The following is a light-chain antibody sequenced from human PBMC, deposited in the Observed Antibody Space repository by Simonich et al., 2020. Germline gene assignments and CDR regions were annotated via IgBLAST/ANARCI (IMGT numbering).Light chain of an antibody. V-gene: IGLV2-14*03. CDR2: DVS. CDR1: SSDVGGYNY. CDR3: SSYTSSTWGV. J-gene: IGLJ3*02. Sequence: QSALTHPASVSGSPGQSITISCTGTSSDVGGYNYVSWYQQHPGKAPKLMIYDVSKRPSGVSNRFSGSKSGNTASLTISGLQAEDEADYYCSSYTSSTWGVFGGGTKLTVL.